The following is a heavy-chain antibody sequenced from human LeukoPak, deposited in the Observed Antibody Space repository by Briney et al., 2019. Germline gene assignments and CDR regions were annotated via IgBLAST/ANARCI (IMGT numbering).Heavy chain of an antibody. V-gene: IGHV1-69*13. J-gene: IGHJ4*02. CDR2: IIPIFGTA. CDR3: ARGGSVTSATSFDY. CDR1: GGTFSSYA. Sequence: SVQVSCKASGGTFSSYAISWVRQAPGQGLEWMGGIIPIFGTANYAQKLQGRVTITADESTSTAYMELSSLRSEDTAVYYCARGGSVTSATSFDYWGQGTLVTVSS. D-gene: IGHD3-10*01.